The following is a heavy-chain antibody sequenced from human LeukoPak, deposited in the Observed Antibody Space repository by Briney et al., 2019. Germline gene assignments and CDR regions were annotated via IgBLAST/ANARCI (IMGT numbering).Heavy chain of an antibody. CDR2: INAGNGNT. V-gene: IGHV1-3*03. CDR3: ARDLIMGYYDSSGEFPFDY. Sequence: ASVKVSCKASGYTFTSYAMHWGRQAPGQRREWMGWINAGNGNTEYSQELQGRVTSTRYTSASTAYMELISLRSEDMAVYYCARDLIMGYYDSSGEFPFDYWGQGTLVTVSS. J-gene: IGHJ4*02. CDR1: GYTFTSYA. D-gene: IGHD3-22*01.